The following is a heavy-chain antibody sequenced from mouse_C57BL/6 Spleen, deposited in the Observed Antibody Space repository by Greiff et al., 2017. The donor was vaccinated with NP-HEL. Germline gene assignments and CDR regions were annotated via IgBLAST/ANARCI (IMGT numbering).Heavy chain of an antibody. J-gene: IGHJ4*01. Sequence: QVQLQQPGAELVKPGASVKMSCKASGYTFTSYWITWVKQRPGQGLEWIGDIYPGSGSTNYNEKFKSKATLTVDTSSSTAYMQLSSLTSEDSAVYYCARSIYYCNYAYAMDYWGQGTSVTVSS. CDR3: ARSIYYCNYAYAMDY. V-gene: IGHV1-55*01. D-gene: IGHD2-1*01. CDR2: IYPGSGST. CDR1: GYTFTSYW.